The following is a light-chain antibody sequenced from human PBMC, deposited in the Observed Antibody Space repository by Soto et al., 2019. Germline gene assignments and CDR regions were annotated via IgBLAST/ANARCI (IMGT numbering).Light chain of an antibody. Sequence: QSALTQPASVSGSPGQSITISCTGTSSDVGGYNYVYWYRQHPGKAPKLMIYEVSNRPSGVSDRFSGSKSDNTASLTISGLRAEDEADYYCSSYRNSATLFVFGGGTKLTVL. CDR3: SSYRNSATLFV. V-gene: IGLV2-14*01. J-gene: IGLJ2*01. CDR1: SSDVGGYNY. CDR2: EVS.